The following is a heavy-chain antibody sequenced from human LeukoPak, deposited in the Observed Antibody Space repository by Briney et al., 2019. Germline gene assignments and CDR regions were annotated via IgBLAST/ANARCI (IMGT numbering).Heavy chain of an antibody. D-gene: IGHD1-26*01. CDR2: IYTSGST. CDR3: ATLGATTGFDFDY. Sequence: SQTLSLTRTVSGGSMSSGSYCWSWIRQPAGKGLEWIGHIYTSGSTNYNPSLKSRVTISVDTSKNQFSLKLSSVTAADTAVYYCATLGATTGFDFDYWGQGTLVTVSS. V-gene: IGHV4-61*09. CDR1: GGSMSSGSYC. J-gene: IGHJ4*02.